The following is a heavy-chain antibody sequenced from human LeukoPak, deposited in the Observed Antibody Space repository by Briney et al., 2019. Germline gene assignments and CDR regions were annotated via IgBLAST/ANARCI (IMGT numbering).Heavy chain of an antibody. CDR3: ARGAYYDFRSGLDY. Sequence: GGSLRLSCAASGFTFSSYWMSWVRQAPGKGLEWVANIKQDGSEKYYVDSVKGRFTISRDNAKNSLYLQMNSLRAEDTAVYYCARGAYYDFRSGLDYWGQRTLVTVSS. J-gene: IGHJ4*02. V-gene: IGHV3-7*04. CDR2: IKQDGSEK. D-gene: IGHD3-3*01. CDR1: GFTFSSYW.